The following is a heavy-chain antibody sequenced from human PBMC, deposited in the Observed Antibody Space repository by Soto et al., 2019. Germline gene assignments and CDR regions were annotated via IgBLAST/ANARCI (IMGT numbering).Heavy chain of an antibody. CDR3: ARGIGEYQLLSRWFDP. J-gene: IGHJ5*02. CDR2: IYHSGST. V-gene: IGHV4-4*02. Sequence: SGTLYITRAISGSYISSINWWSCARQPPWKGLVWIGEIYHSGSTNYNPSLKCRVTISVDKSKNQFSLKLSSVTAADTAVYYCARGIGEYQLLSRWFDPWGQGTLVT. CDR1: GSYISSINW. D-gene: IGHD2-2*01.